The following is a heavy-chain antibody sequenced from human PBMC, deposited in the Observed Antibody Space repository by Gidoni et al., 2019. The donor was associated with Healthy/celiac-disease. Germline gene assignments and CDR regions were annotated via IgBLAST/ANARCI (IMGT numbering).Heavy chain of an antibody. Sequence: QVQLQQWGAGLLKPSETLSLTCAVSGGSFSGYYWSWIRQPPGKGLEWIGEINHSGSTNYNPSLKSRVTISVDTSKNQFSLKLSSVTAADTAVYYCARGGGWNYVDYWGQGTLVTVSS. J-gene: IGHJ4*02. CDR2: INHSGST. D-gene: IGHD6-19*01. CDR3: ARGGGWNYVDY. V-gene: IGHV4-34*01. CDR1: GGSFSGYY.